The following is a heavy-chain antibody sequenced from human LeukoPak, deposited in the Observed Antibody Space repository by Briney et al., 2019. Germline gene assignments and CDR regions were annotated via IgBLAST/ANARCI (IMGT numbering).Heavy chain of an antibody. V-gene: IGHV4-59*01. Sequence: SETLSLTCTVSGGSISAYYWSWIRQPPGKGLEWIGYIDYSGATNYNPSLKSRVTMSVDTSKHQFSLKLSSVTAADTAVYYCARVGSYCFEYWGQGTLVTVSS. CDR2: IDYSGAT. CDR3: ARVGSYCFEY. D-gene: IGHD3-10*01. J-gene: IGHJ4*02. CDR1: GGSISAYY.